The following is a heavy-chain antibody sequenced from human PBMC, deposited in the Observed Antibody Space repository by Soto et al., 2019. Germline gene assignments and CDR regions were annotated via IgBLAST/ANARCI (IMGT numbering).Heavy chain of an antibody. J-gene: IGHJ6*02. CDR3: ARGLQNYYYYATDV. Sequence: SETLSLTCTVSSGSISSYYWSCIRQPPGKGLEWIGYVYYNGSTNYNPSLKSRVTISVDTSKNQFSLKLRSVTAADTAVYYCARGLQNYYYYATDVWGQGTTVTVSS. V-gene: IGHV4-59*01. CDR2: VYYNGST. CDR1: SGSISSYY.